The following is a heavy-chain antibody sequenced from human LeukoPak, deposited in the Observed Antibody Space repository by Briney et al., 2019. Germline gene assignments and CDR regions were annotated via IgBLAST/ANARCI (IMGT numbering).Heavy chain of an antibody. J-gene: IGHJ4*02. D-gene: IGHD1-26*01. V-gene: IGHV3-21*04. CDR2: IGGSSSSL. CDR3: ARDGKLIRVAVDY. CDR1: GFTFSIYS. Sequence: GGSLRLSCAASGFTFSIYSMNWVRQAPGKGLEWVSSIGGSSSSLYYAESVKGRFTISTDNARNSLYLQMNSLRSDDTAVYYCARDGKLIRVAVDYWGQGTLVTVSS.